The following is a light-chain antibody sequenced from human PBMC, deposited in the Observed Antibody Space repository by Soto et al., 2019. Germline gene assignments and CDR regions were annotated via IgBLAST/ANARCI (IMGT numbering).Light chain of an antibody. CDR3: QQYGTSMYT. J-gene: IGKJ2*01. V-gene: IGKV3-20*01. CDR1: QSVNNNY. CDR2: GAS. Sequence: EIVLTQSPGTLSLSPGRRATVSCGASQSVNNNYLAWYQQRPGQAPRLLIYGASNRAAGIPDRFSGSGSGTDFTLTISRLEPEDFAMYYCQQYGTSMYTFGQGTNLEFK.